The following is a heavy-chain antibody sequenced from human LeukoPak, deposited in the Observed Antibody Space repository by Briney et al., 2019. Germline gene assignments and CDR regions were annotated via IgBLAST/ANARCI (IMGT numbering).Heavy chain of an antibody. CDR2: ISSSGSTI. V-gene: IGHV3-11*04. Sequence: GGSLRLSCAASGFTFSDYYMSWIRQAPGKGLEWVSYISSSGSTIYYADSVKGRFTISRDNAKNSLYLQMNSLRAEDTAVYYCARDRIAPERYCGGDCYSYYFDYWGQGTLVTVSS. CDR3: ARDRIAPERYCGGDCYSYYFDY. D-gene: IGHD2-21*02. J-gene: IGHJ4*02. CDR1: GFTFSDYY.